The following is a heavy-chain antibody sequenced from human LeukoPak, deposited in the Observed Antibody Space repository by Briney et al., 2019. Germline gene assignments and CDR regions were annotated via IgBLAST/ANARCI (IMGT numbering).Heavy chain of an antibody. J-gene: IGHJ4*02. CDR2: IRSKTHNYAT. CDR3: TSSDNSGQYF. CDR1: GFNFSASA. V-gene: IGHV3-73*01. D-gene: IGHD3-22*01. Sequence: PGGSLRLSCVASGFNFSASAIHWVRQASGKGLGWVGRIRSKTHNYATTYVAALKGRFTISRDDSKNTIYLQMSSLKIDDTAVYYCTSSDNSGQYFWGQGNLVTVSS.